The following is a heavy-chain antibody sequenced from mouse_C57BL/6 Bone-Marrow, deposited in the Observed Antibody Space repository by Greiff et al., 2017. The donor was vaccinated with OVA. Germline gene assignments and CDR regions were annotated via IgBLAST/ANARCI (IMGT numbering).Heavy chain of an antibody. D-gene: IGHD2-1*01. CDR2: VWWDDDK. V-gene: IGHV8-8*01. CDR3: ARFGNYVRYFDY. CDR1: GFSLSTFGMG. J-gene: IGHJ2*01. Sequence: QVTLKVSGPGILQPSQSLSLPCSFSGFSLSTFGMGVGWLRQPSGKGLDWLAHVWWDDDKYDNPALKSLPKITKETSKNQVFLKIANEDTADTATYDCARFGNYVRYFDYWGQGTTLTVSS.